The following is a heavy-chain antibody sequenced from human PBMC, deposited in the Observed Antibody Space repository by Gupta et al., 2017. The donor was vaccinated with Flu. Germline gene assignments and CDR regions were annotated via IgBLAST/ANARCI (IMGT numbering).Heavy chain of an antibody. V-gene: IGHV3-74*01. J-gene: IGHJ6*02. CDR3: AREYIVATIIYYGIDV. CDR1: GFTLSSYW. D-gene: IGHD5-12*01. CDR2: INSDGSST. Sequence: EVQLVEYGGGFVQPGGSVRLSCAASGFTLSSYWMHWVRQAPGKWLLWVSRINSDGSSTSYADSVKGRFTISRDNAKNTLYLQMNSLRAEDTAVYYCAREYIVATIIYYGIDVWGQGTTVTVSS.